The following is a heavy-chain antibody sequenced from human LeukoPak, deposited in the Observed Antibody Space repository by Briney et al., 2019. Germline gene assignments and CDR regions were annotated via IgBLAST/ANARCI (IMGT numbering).Heavy chain of an antibody. CDR1: GFNFNDHW. CDR3: VRGPNYGDYVDFLAY. CDR2: IKKDGSPG. Sequence: GGSLRLSCDTSGFNFNDHWMKWVRPAPGKGLEWVASIKKDGSPGYNVGSVTGRFTISRDTAKNSMYLELNRLRVDDTSVYYCVRGPNYGDYVDFLAYWGQGTLVTVSS. D-gene: IGHD4-17*01. J-gene: IGHJ4*02. V-gene: IGHV3-7*01.